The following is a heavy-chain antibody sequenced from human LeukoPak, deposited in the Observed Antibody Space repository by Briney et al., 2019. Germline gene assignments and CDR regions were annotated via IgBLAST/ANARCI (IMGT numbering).Heavy chain of an antibody. V-gene: IGHV3-11*01. CDR3: AKGESGWYYYMDV. J-gene: IGHJ6*03. D-gene: IGHD6-19*01. Sequence: GGSLRLSCAASGFTFSDYYMSWIRQAPGKGLEWVSYISSSGSTYYADSVKGRFTISRDNSKNTLYLQMNSLRAEDTAVYYCAKGESGWYYYMDVWGKGTTVTVSS. CDR2: ISSSGST. CDR1: GFTFSDYY.